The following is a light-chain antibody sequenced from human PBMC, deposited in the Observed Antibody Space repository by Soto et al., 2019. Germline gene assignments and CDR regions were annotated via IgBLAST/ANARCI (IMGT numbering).Light chain of an antibody. J-gene: IGKJ1*01. CDR2: GAS. CDR3: KHNHIWPSWT. Sequence: EIVLTQSPATLSVSLGDSATLSCRASQSVSLSLAWYQMRPGQPPRLLIYGASTRATDIPARFSGSGSGTDFTPTISSLQSEVFAVYFCKHNHIWPSWTFGKGPKVELK. V-gene: IGKV3-15*01. CDR1: QSVSLS.